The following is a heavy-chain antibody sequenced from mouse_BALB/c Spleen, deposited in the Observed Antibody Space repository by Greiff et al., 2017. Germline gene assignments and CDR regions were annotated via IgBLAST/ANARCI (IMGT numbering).Heavy chain of an antibody. CDR3: ARQGYYYAMDY. J-gene: IGHJ4*01. CDR2: ISSGGVST. V-gene: IGHV5-12-1*01. CDR1: GFAFSSYD. Sequence: EVKLVESGGGLVKPGGSLKLSCAASGFAFSSYDMSWVRQTPEKRLEWVAYISSGGVSTYYPDTVKGRFTISRDNAKNTLYLQMSSLKSEDTAMYYCARQGYYYAMDYWGQGTSVTVSS.